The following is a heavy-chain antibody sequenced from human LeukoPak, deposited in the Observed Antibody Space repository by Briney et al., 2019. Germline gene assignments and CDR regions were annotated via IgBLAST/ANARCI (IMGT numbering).Heavy chain of an antibody. V-gene: IGHV1-3*01. D-gene: IGHD3-22*01. J-gene: IGHJ4*02. CDR2: INAGNSNT. Sequence: ASVKVSCKASGYTFTSYAMHWVRQAPGQRLEWMGWINAGNSNTKYSQKFQGRVTITRDTSASTAYMELSSLRSEDTAVYYCARKIVINYYDSSGYDYWGQGTLVTVSS. CDR1: GYTFTSYA. CDR3: ARKIVINYYDSSGYDY.